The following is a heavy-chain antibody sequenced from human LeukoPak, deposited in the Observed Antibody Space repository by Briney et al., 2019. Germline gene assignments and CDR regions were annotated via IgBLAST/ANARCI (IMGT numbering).Heavy chain of an antibody. D-gene: IGHD1-26*01. J-gene: IGHJ6*02. CDR3: ARDRGSREDGMDV. V-gene: IGHV3-23*01. Sequence: GGSLRLSCEASGFTFSAYAMTWVRQAPGKGLEWVSSIGSDNKPHYSESVKGRFAISRDNSKNTLYLQLNSLRAEDTAVYNCARDRGSREDGMDVWGQGTTVTVSS. CDR2: IGSDNKP. CDR1: GFTFSAYA.